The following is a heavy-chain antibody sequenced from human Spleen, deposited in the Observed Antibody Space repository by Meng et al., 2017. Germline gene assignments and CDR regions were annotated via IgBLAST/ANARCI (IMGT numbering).Heavy chain of an antibody. CDR3: ARDDSSGYYSY. CDR1: GGSISSGSYY. V-gene: IGHV4-61*01. D-gene: IGHD3-22*01. Sequence: VQLQESGPGLVKPSGTLSLTCAVSGGSISSGSYYWSWIRQPPGKGLEWIGYIYYSGSTNYNPSLKSRVTISVDTSKNQFSLKLSSVTAADTAVYYCARDDSSGYYSYWGQGTLVTVSS. J-gene: IGHJ4*02. CDR2: IYYSGST.